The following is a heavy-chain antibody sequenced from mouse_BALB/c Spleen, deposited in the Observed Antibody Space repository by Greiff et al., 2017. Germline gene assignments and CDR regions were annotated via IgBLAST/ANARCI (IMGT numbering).Heavy chain of an antibody. Sequence: VQLQQSGAELVRPGVSVKISCKGSGYTFTDYAMHWVKQSHAKSLEWIGVISTYYGDASYNQKFKGKATMTVDKSSSTAYMELARLTSEDSAIYYCAREALLRLDYWGQGTTLTVSS. CDR3: AREALLRLDY. CDR2: ISTYYGDA. J-gene: IGHJ2*01. CDR1: GYTFTDYA. D-gene: IGHD1-2*01. V-gene: IGHV1S137*01.